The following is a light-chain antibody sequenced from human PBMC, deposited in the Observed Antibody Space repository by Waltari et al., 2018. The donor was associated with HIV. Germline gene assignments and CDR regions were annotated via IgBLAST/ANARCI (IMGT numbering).Light chain of an antibody. V-gene: IGLV2-23*02. CDR3: CSYAGSSTLV. Sequence: QSALTQPASVSGSPGQSITISCAGTSSDVGSYNLVSWYHQHPGKAPKLMIYEVSKRPSGVSNRFPGSKAGNTASLTSSGLQAEDEADYYCCSYAGSSTLVFGGGTKLTVL. J-gene: IGLJ2*01. CDR2: EVS. CDR1: SSDVGSYNL.